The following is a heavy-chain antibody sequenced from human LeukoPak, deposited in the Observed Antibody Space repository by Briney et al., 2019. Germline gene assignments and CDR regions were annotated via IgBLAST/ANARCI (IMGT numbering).Heavy chain of an antibody. CDR2: LNGDGGST. Sequence: GGSLRLSCVASGFTFSSSWMHWVRQAPGKGLVWVSRLNGDGGSTNYADSVKGRFTISRDNAKNTLYLQMNNLRAEDTAVYYCARGVSGSYGLDVWGQGTTVTVSS. CDR1: GFTFSSSW. D-gene: IGHD1-1*01. CDR3: ARGVSGSYGLDV. J-gene: IGHJ6*02. V-gene: IGHV3-74*01.